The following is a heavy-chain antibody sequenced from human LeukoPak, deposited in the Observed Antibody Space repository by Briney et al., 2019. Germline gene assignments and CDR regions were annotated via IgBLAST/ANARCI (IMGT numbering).Heavy chain of an antibody. J-gene: IGHJ4*02. CDR3: AREPEDY. CDR1: GFTFSSYG. V-gene: IGHV3-33*01. Sequence: GGSLRLSCAASGFTFSSYGMHWVRQAPGKGLEWVAVIWYDGSNKYYADSVKGRFTISRDNAKNSLYLQMNSLRAEDTAVYYCAREPEDYWGQGTLVTVSS. CDR2: IWYDGSNK.